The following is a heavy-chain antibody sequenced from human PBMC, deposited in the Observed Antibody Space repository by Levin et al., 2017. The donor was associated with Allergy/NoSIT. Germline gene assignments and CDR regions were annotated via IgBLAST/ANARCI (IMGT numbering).Heavy chain of an antibody. V-gene: IGHV4-4*07. CDR3: AIDDLVRGGGNNWFDP. CDR2: IQTNGGT. CDR1: GASMNNYF. D-gene: IGHD3-10*01. Sequence: SETLSLTCIVSGASMNNYFWTWIRQPAGKALEWIGRIQTNGGTNYNPSLKSRVTMSIDTSKNQFSLNLNSVTAADTAVYYCAIDDLVRGGGNNWFDPWGQGTLITVSS. J-gene: IGHJ5*02.